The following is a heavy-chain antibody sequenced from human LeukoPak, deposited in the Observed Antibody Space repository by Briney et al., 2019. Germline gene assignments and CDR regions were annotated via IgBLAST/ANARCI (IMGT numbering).Heavy chain of an antibody. CDR2: IIPILGIA. Sequence: ASVKVSCKASGGTFSSYAISWVRQAPGQGVERMGRIIPILGIANYAQKFQGRVTITADKSTSTAYMELSSLRSEDTAVYYCARDGVVVVAATLDYWGQGTLVTVSS. CDR1: GGTFSSYA. J-gene: IGHJ4*02. V-gene: IGHV1-69*04. D-gene: IGHD2-15*01. CDR3: ARDGVVVVAATLDY.